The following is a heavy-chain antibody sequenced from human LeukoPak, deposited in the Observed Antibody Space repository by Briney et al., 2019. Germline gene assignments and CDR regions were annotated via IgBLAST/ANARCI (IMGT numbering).Heavy chain of an antibody. V-gene: IGHV3-21*04. J-gene: IGHJ4*02. CDR3: AKDPPLYYYDSSGSPDY. Sequence: GGSLRLSCAASGFTFSNYGIHWVRQAPGKGLEWVSSISSSSSYIYYADSVKGRFTISRDNSKNTLYLQMNSLRAEDTAVYYCAKDPPLYYYDSSGSPDYWGQGTLVTVSS. D-gene: IGHD3-22*01. CDR2: ISSSSSYI. CDR1: GFTFSNYG.